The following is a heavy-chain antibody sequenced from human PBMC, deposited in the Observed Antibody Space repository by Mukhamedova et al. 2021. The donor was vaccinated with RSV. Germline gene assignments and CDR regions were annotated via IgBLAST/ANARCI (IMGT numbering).Heavy chain of an antibody. V-gene: IGHV3-23*01. CDR3: AKASPGYSTSGYAPFDF. Sequence: VRQAPGKGLEWVSAISASGDRTNYADSVKGRFTFSRDNSKNTLYLQMNSLRAEDTALYYCAKASPGYSTSGYAPFDFWGQGTLAT. J-gene: IGHJ4*02. D-gene: IGHD6-13*01. CDR2: ISASGDRT.